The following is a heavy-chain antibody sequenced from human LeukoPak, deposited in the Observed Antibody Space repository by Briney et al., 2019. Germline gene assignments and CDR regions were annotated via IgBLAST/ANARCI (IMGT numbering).Heavy chain of an antibody. J-gene: IGHJ4*02. Sequence: GASVKVSCKASGYTFTGHYIHWVRQAPGQGLDWMGWINANSGGTRYAQKFQGRVTMTRDTSISTAYMELDRLTSDDTAVYYCAGVAYCTYGVCHNFDYWGQGTLVTISS. CDR1: GYTFTGHY. D-gene: IGHD2-8*01. CDR2: INANSGGT. CDR3: AGVAYCTYGVCHNFDY. V-gene: IGHV1-2*02.